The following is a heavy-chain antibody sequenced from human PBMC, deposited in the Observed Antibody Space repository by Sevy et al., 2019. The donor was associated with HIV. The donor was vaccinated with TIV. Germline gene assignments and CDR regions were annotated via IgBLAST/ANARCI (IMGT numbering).Heavy chain of an antibody. CDR2: IKQDGSEK. Sequence: GGSLRLSCAASVFTFSSYWMSWVRQAPGKGLEWVANIKQDGSEKYYVDSVKGRFTISRDNAKNSLYLQMNSLRAEDTAVYYCARDAGRWGNFDYWGQGTLVTVSS. D-gene: IGHD3-16*01. CDR1: VFTFSSYW. V-gene: IGHV3-7*03. J-gene: IGHJ4*02. CDR3: ARDAGRWGNFDY.